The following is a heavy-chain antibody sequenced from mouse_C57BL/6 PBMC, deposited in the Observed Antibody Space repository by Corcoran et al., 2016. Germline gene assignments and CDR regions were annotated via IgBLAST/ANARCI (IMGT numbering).Heavy chain of an antibody. J-gene: IGHJ2*01. V-gene: IGHV3-6*01. CDR1: GYSITSGYY. CDR2: ISYDGSN. CDR3: ASGLPYYFDY. Sequence: DVQLQESGPGLVKPSQSLSLTCSVTGYSITSGYYWNWIRQFPGNKLEWMGYISYDGSNNYNPSLKNRISITRDTSKNQFFLKLNSVTTEDTATYYCASGLPYYFDYWGQGTTLTVSS.